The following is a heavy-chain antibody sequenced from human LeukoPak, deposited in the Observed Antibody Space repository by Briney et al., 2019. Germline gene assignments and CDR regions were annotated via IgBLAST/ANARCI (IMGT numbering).Heavy chain of an antibody. Sequence: PGGSLRLSCAASGFTFSSYEMNWVRQAPGEGLEWVSYISSSGRTVYYADSVKGRFTISRDNAKNSVYLQMNSLRAEDTAVYYCATLPEDRDGHDYWGQGTLVSVS. CDR1: GFTFSSYE. CDR3: ATLPEDRDGHDY. CDR2: ISSSGRTV. V-gene: IGHV3-48*03. J-gene: IGHJ4*02.